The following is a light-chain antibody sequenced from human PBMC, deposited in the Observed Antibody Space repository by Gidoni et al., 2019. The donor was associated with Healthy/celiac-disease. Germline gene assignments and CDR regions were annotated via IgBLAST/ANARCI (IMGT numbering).Light chain of an antibody. Sequence: EIVLTQSPGTLSLSPGERATLACRASQSVSSSYLAWYPQKPGQAHRLLIYGASSRATGIPDRFSGSGSGTDFTLTISRLEPEDFAVYYCQQYGSSLWTFGQGTKVEIK. J-gene: IGKJ1*01. CDR1: QSVSSSY. CDR2: GAS. V-gene: IGKV3-20*01. CDR3: QQYGSSLWT.